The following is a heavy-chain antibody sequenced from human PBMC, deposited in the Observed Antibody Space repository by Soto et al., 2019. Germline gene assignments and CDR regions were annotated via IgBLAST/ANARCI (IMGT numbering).Heavy chain of an antibody. V-gene: IGHV5-51*01. D-gene: IGHD3-10*01. CDR2: IFTRDSET. Sequence: GESLKISCKGPGHLFNNHWIGWVRQTPGKGLEWMGLIFTRDSETKTSPTFQGHVSFSVDNSINTVYLQWTSLKTKDTGIYFCARGYFDSGHGYDLWGQGTLVTVSS. CDR3: ARGYFDSGHGYDL. J-gene: IGHJ5*02. CDR1: GHLFNNHW.